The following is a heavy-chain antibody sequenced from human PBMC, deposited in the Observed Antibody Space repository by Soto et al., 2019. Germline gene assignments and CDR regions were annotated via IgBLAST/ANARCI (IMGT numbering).Heavy chain of an antibody. CDR2: IYYSGST. Sequence: SETLSLTCTVSGGSISSGGYYWSWIRQHPGKGLEWIGYIYYSGSTYYNPSLKSRVTISVDTSKNQFSLKLSSVTAADTAVYYCASDNSRYNWIWFDPWGQGTLVTVS. CDR3: ASDNSRYNWIWFDP. V-gene: IGHV4-31*03. D-gene: IGHD1-20*01. CDR1: GGSISSGGYY. J-gene: IGHJ5*02.